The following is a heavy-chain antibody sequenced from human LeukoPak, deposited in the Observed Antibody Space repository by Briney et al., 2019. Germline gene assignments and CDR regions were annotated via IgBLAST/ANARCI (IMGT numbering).Heavy chain of an antibody. CDR1: GGSFSGYY. D-gene: IGHD2-15*01. CDR2: INHSGST. V-gene: IGHV4-34*01. Sequence: PSETLSLTCAVYGGSFSGYYWSWIRQPPGQGLEWIGEINHSGSTNYNPSLKSRVTISVDTSKNQFSLKLSSVTAADTAVYYCASGYCSGGSCYYYFDYWGQGTLVTVSS. J-gene: IGHJ4*02. CDR3: ASGYCSGGSCYYYFDY.